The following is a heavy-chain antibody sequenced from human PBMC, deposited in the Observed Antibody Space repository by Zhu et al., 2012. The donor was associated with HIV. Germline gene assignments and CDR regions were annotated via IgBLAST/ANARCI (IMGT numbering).Heavy chain of an antibody. CDR2: IYYNGNT. D-gene: IGHD3-10*01. CDR3: ARAGWIGDLRTPR. CDR1: SGSISSGDYY. J-gene: IGHJ4*02. Sequence: QVQLQESGPGLVKPSQTLSLTCTVSSGSISSGDYYWSWIRQPPGKGLEWIGYIYYNGNTYYSPSLKSRLTISLDTSESQFSLKLTSVTAADTAVYYCARAGWIGDLRTPRRGQGTLVHRLL. V-gene: IGHV4-30-4*08.